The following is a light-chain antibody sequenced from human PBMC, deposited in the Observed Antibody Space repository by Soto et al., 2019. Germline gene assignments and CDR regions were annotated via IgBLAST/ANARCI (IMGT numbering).Light chain of an antibody. J-gene: IGKJ2*01. Sequence: DIVMTQSPDSLAVSLGERATINCKSSQSVLYSSNNKNYLTWYQQKPGQPPRLLIYWASTRESGVPDRFSGSGSGTDFILTISSLQAEDVAVYYCQQYYSLPYTFGQGTKLEI. CDR3: QQYYSLPYT. V-gene: IGKV4-1*01. CDR2: WAS. CDR1: QSVLYSSNNKNY.